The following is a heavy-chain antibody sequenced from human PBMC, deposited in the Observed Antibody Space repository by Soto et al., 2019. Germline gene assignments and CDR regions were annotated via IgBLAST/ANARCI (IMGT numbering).Heavy chain of an antibody. J-gene: IGHJ3*02. CDR1: GFTFSSYG. V-gene: IGHV3-23*01. CDR2: ISGSGDST. CDR3: ARDLYDSRPRHAFDI. Sequence: GGSLRLSCAASGFTFSSYGMSWVRQAPGKGLEWVSGISGSGDSTYYADSVKGRFTISRDNSRTTLYLQMNSLRAEDTAVYFCARDLYDSRPRHAFDIWGKGTMVTVSS. D-gene: IGHD3-22*01.